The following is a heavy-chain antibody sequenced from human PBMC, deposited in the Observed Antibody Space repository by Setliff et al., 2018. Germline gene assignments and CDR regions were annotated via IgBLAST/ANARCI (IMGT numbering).Heavy chain of an antibody. CDR2: VHYSGTT. CDR3: ARGGTYRYFDY. J-gene: IGHJ4*02. CDR1: GGSISTYY. Sequence: SETLSLTCTVSGGSISTYYWSWIRQPPGKGLEFIGYVHYSGTTNYDPSLKSRVTMSVDTSKNQFSLKLSSVTAADTAVYYCARGGTYRYFDYWGQGTLVTVSS. V-gene: IGHV4-59*01.